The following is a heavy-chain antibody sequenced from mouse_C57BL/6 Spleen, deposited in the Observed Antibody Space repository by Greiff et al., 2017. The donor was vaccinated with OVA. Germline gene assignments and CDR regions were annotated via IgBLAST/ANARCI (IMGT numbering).Heavy chain of an antibody. J-gene: IGHJ2*01. CDR2: IYPGDGDT. Sequence: VKLQESGAELVKPGASVKISCKASGYAFSSYWMNWVKQRPGKGLEWIGQIYPGDGDTNYNGKFKGKATLTADKSSSTAYMQLSSLTSEDSAVYFCASVRGYYGFDYWGQGTTLTVSS. CDR3: ASVRGYYGFDY. D-gene: IGHD1-1*01. CDR1: GYAFSSYW. V-gene: IGHV1-80*01.